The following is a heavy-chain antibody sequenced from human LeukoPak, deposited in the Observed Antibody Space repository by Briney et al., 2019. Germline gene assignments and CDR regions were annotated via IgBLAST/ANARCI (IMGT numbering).Heavy chain of an antibody. CDR3: ATGAGWYSY. J-gene: IGHJ4*02. CDR2: IYYSGGT. V-gene: IGHV4-59*01. CDR1: GGSLSSYY. D-gene: IGHD6-19*01. Sequence: SETLSLTCTVSGGSLSSYYWSWIRQPPGEGLEWIGHIYYSGGTNYNPSLKSRVTISLDTSKNQFSLKLSSVTAADTAVYYCATGAGWYSYWGQGTLVTVSS.